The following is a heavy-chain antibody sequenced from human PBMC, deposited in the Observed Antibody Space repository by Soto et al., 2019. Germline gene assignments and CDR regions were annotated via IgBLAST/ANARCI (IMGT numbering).Heavy chain of an antibody. D-gene: IGHD2-21*01. V-gene: IGHV3-23*01. J-gene: IGHJ6*03. CDR1: GFTFSSYA. Sequence: GGSLRLSCAASGFTFSSYAMSWVRQAPGKGLEWVSAISGSGGSTYYADSVKGRFTISRDNSKNTLYLQMNSLRAEDTAVYYCAKVKMLFEDYYYYYMDVWGKGTTVTVSS. CDR2: ISGSGGST. CDR3: AKVKMLFEDYYYYYMDV.